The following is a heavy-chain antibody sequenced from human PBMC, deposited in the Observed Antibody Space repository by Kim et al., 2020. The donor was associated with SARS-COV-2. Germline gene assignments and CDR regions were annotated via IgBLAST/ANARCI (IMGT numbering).Heavy chain of an antibody. CDR1: GYNLNENA. CDR2: INTNTGNP. J-gene: IGHJ2*01. V-gene: IGHV7-4-1*02. D-gene: IGHD3-10*01. CDR3: AREGRGENHGSGSEWYFDL. Sequence: ASVKVSCEASGYNLNENAIDWIRQAPGQGLEWMGWINTNTGNPAYAPGFTGRFMLSLDTSGTTAYLQISSLKPEDTAVYYCAREGRGENHGSGSEWYFDLWGRGTLVTVSS.